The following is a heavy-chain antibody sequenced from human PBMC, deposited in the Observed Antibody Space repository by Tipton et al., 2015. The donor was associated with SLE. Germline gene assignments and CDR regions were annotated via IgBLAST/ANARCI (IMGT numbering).Heavy chain of an antibody. J-gene: IGHJ3*02. CDR2: IDHYGST. D-gene: IGHD6-6*01. V-gene: IGHV4-4*01. CDR1: GGSISSNNW. Sequence: TLSLTCDVSGGSISSNNWWSWVRQPPGKGLEWIGEIDHYGSTNYSPSLKSRVTISVDMSKKQVSLRLTSVTAADTAVYFCARGKGIAGRPGDAFDIWGQGTVVTVSS. CDR3: ARGKGIAGRPGDAFDI.